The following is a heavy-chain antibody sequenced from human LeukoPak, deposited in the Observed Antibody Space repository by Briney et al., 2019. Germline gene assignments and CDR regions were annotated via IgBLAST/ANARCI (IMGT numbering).Heavy chain of an antibody. CDR2: ISSNGGST. Sequence: PGGSLRLSCVASGFTFSSYAMHWVRQAPGKGLEYVSAISSNGGSTFYANSVKGRFTISRDTSKNTLYLQMGSLRADDMAVYYCVRVSGSYGYWGQGTLVTVSS. CDR3: VRVSGSYGY. D-gene: IGHD1-26*01. J-gene: IGHJ4*02. V-gene: IGHV3-64*01. CDR1: GFTFSSYA.